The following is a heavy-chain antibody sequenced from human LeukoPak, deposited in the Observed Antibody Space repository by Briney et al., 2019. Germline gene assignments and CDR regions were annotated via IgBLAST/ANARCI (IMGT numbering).Heavy chain of an antibody. D-gene: IGHD4-17*01. CDR3: ARGGDYKNDY. CDR1: GFTFSSYW. CDR2: INGAGSSI. Sequence: GGSLRLSCAASGFTFSSYWMHWVRQTPGKGLVWVSRINGAGSSISYADSVKGRVTISRDNAKNTLYLQMNNLRAVDTAVYYCARGGDYKNDYWGQGTLVTVSS. V-gene: IGHV3-74*01. J-gene: IGHJ4*02.